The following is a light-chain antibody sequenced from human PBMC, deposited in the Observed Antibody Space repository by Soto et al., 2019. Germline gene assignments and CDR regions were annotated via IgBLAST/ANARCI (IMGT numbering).Light chain of an antibody. CDR3: QQYENSCT. V-gene: IGKV1-5*01. J-gene: IGKJ1*01. CDR1: QSISSW. CDR2: DAS. Sequence: IQMTHSPSTLASTGGGRVTITFRASQSISSWLAWYQHRPGQAPKLLIYDASTLDSGVPSRFSGSGSGTEFSLTISNLQADDCATYYCQQYENSCTFGQGTKVDIK.